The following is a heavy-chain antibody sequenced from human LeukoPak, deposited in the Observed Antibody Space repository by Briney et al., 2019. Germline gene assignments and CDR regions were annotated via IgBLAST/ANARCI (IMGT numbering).Heavy chain of an antibody. Sequence: PGGSLRLSCAASGFTFSSYGMSWVRQAPGKGLEWVSSISGSGGNTYYAGSVKGRFTISRDNSKNTLYLQMNSLRAEDTAVYYCANMGITMISNWFDPWGQGTLVTVSS. CDR1: GFTFSSYG. J-gene: IGHJ5*02. CDR2: ISGSGGNT. D-gene: IGHD3-22*01. CDR3: ANMGITMISNWFDP. V-gene: IGHV3-23*01.